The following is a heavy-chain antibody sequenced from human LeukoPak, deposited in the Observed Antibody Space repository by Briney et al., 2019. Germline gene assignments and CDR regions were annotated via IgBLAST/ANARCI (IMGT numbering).Heavy chain of an antibody. CDR3: ARAGIAAAGIFDY. CDR1: GGSISSYY. J-gene: IGHJ4*02. CDR2: IYYSGST. Sequence: SETLSLTCTVSGGSISSYYWSWIRQPPGKGLEWIGYIYYSGSTNYNPSLKSRVTISVDTSKNQFSLKLSSVTAVDTAVYYCARAGIAAAGIFDYWGQGTLVTVSS. D-gene: IGHD6-13*01. V-gene: IGHV4-59*01.